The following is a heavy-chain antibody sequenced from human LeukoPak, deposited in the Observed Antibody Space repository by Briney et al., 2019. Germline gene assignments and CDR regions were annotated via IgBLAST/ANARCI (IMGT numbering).Heavy chain of an antibody. CDR1: GFTFSSYA. D-gene: IGHD1-14*01. V-gene: IGHV3-23*01. CDR3: AKADSARGVTLKTTIDY. Sequence: GESLKISCAASGFTFSSYAMSWVRQARGKGLEWVSVISGSGGSTYYADSVKGRFTISRDNSKNTLYLQMNSLRGEDTAVYYCAKADSARGVTLKTTIDYWGQGTLVTVSS. J-gene: IGHJ4*02. CDR2: ISGSGGST.